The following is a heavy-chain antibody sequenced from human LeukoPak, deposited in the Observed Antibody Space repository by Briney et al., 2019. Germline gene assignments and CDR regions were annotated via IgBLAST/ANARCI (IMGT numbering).Heavy chain of an antibody. V-gene: IGHV5-51*01. CDR1: GYSFTTYW. D-gene: IGHD3-22*01. CDR3: AKTHYSSGYYTDFDY. Sequence: GEPLKISCKGSGYSFTTYWIGWVRQMPGKGLEWMGIIYPGDSDTRYSPSFQGQVTISADKSISTAYLQWSSLKASDTAMYYCAKTHYSSGYYTDFDYWGQGTLVTVSS. CDR2: IYPGDSDT. J-gene: IGHJ4*02.